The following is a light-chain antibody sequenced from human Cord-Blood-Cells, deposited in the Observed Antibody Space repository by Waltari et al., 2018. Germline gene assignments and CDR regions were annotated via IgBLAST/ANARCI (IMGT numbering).Light chain of an antibody. CDR1: SLRSYY. J-gene: IGLJ3*02. CDR3: NSRDSSGNHWV. Sequence: SSELTQDPAVSVALGQTVRITCQGDSLRSYYASWYQQKPGQAPVPLIYGKNNRPEGIPDRVSGSSAGNTASLTITGAQAEDEADYYCNSRDSSGNHWVFGGGTKLTVL. V-gene: IGLV3-19*01. CDR2: GKN.